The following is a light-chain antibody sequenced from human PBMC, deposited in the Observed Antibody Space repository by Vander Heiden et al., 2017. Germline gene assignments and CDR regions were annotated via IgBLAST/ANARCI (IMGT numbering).Light chain of an antibody. CDR3: QVWDGGSDLLVV. CDR1: HIESKR. CDR2: DDN. V-gene: IGLV3-21*02. Sequence: SYVLTQPPSASVAPGQTASIIGGGRHIESKRVQWYQQRPGQAPLLVVYDDNDRPSGIPERFSGSNSGNTATLIITGVEAGDEGDYFCQVWDGGSDLLVVFGGGTKLTVL. J-gene: IGLJ2*01.